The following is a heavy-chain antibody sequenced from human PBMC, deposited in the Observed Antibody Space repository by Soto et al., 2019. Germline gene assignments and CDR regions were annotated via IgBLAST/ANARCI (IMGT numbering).Heavy chain of an antibody. J-gene: IGHJ5*02. CDR1: GFTFSSYD. CDR3: ARGREYCSSTSCFNWFDP. D-gene: IGHD2-2*01. CDR2: IGTAGDT. V-gene: IGHV3-13*01. Sequence: GGSLRLSCAASGFTFSSYDMHWVRQATGKGLEWVSAIGTAGDTYYPGSVKGRFTISRENAKNSLYLQMNSLRAGDTAVYYCARGREYCSSTSCFNWFDPWGQGTLVTVSS.